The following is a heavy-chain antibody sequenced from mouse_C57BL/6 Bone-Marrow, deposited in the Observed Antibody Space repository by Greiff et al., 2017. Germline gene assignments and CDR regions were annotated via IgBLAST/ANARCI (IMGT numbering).Heavy chain of an antibody. CDR3: VRRLLYAMDY. Sequence: DVHLVESGGGLVQPKRSLKLSCAASGFSFNTYAMNWVRQAPGKGLEWVARIRSKSNNYATYYADSVKDRFTISRDDSESMLYLQMNNFKTENIAMYYCVRRLLYAMDYWGQGTSVTVSS. CDR2: IRSKSNNYAT. CDR1: GFSFNTYA. J-gene: IGHJ4*01. D-gene: IGHD2-12*01. V-gene: IGHV10-1*01.